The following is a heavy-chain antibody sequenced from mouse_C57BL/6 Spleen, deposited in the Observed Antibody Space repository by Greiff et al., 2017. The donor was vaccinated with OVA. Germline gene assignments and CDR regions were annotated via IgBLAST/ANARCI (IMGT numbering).Heavy chain of an antibody. CDR3: TRIYYYGNYAMDY. J-gene: IGHJ4*01. V-gene: IGHV1-5*01. Sequence: VQLQQSGTVLARPGASVKMSCKTSGYTFTSYWMHWVKQRPGQGLEWIGAIYPGNSDTSYNQKFKGKAKLTAVTSASTAYMELSSLTNEDSAVYYCTRIYYYGNYAMDYWGQGTSVTVSS. CDR1: GYTFTSYW. CDR2: IYPGNSDT. D-gene: IGHD1-1*01.